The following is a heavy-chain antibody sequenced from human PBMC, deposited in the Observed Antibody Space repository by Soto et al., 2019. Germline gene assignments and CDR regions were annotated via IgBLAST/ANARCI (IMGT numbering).Heavy chain of an antibody. CDR1: GGSVRTGSYH. D-gene: IGHD7-27*01. CDR2: IPNNGSP. CDR3: ARIGWGGDS. J-gene: IGHJ4*02. V-gene: IGHV4-61*01. Sequence: KPXGTLSLTCSVSGGSVRTGSYHWSWIRQPPGKGLEWIGFIPNNGSPDYNPSLKSRVVVSIDRSKNQFSLKVNSVTAADTAVYFCARIGWGGDSWGQGTLVTVSS.